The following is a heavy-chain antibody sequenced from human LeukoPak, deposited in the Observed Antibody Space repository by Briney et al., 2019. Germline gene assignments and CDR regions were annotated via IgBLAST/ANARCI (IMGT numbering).Heavy chain of an antibody. J-gene: IGHJ4*02. CDR3: ARESLEYSSSLGFDY. D-gene: IGHD6-6*01. Sequence: GGSLRLSCAASGFTFSSYAMSWVRQAPGKGLEWVSGISGSGGSTYYADSVKGRFTISGDNSKNSLYLQMNSLRAEDTAVYYCARESLEYSSSLGFDYWGQGTLVTVSS. CDR1: GFTFSSYA. CDR2: ISGSGGST. V-gene: IGHV3-23*01.